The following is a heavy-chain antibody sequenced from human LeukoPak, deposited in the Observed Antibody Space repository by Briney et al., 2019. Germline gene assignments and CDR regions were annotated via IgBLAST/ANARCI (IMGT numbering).Heavy chain of an antibody. CDR1: GYTFTHYG. V-gene: IGHV1-18*01. D-gene: IGHD6-19*01. J-gene: IGHJ4*02. Sequence: ASVKVSCKASGYTFTHYGITWVRQAPGQGLEYMGWISVYNGNTYYAQKLQGRVTMTTDTSTNTAYMEMRSLRSDDTAVYYCARVGSDSSGWRRFDYWGQGTLVTVSS. CDR2: ISVYNGNT. CDR3: ARVGSDSSGWRRFDY.